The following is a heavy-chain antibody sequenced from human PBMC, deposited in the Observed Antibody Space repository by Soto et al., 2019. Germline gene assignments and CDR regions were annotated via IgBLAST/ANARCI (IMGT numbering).Heavy chain of an antibody. V-gene: IGHV3-23*01. CDR2: ISGSGDST. CDR1: GFTFSSYA. CDR3: AKGPLRYFVWLLFADY. Sequence: EVQLLESGGGLVQPGGSLRLSCAASGFTFSSYAMSWVRQAPGKGLEWVSAISGSGDSTYYADSVKGRFTVSRDNSKNTLYLQMNSLRAEDTAVYYCAKGPLRYFVWLLFADYWGQGILVTVSS. J-gene: IGHJ4*02. D-gene: IGHD3-9*01.